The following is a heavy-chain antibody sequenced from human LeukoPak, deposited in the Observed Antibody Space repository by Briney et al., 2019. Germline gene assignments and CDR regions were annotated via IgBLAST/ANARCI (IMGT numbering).Heavy chain of an antibody. CDR1: GGSINSHY. Sequence: PSETLSPTCTVSGGSINSHYWSWIRQPPGKGLEWIWDIYYSGSTKYNPSLKSRVTISVDTSKNHLSLKLTSVLAADTAIYYCVRRDNTGWNYFDYWGQGILVTVSS. CDR2: IYYSGST. V-gene: IGHV4-59*08. J-gene: IGHJ4*02. CDR3: VRRDNTGWNYFDY. D-gene: IGHD6-19*01.